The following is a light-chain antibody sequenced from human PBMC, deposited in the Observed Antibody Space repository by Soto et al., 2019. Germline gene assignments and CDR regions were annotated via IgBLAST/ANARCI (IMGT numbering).Light chain of an antibody. V-gene: IGLV2-14*01. J-gene: IGLJ1*01. CDR3: SSPTTSGTLAV. Sequence: QSVLTQPASVSGSPGQSITISCTGTSSDVGVYKYVSWYQQHPDKAPKLIIYEVSNRPSGVSDRFSGSKSDNTASLTISGLQTEDEADYYCSSPTTSGTLAVFGTGTKLTVL. CDR2: EVS. CDR1: SSDVGVYKY.